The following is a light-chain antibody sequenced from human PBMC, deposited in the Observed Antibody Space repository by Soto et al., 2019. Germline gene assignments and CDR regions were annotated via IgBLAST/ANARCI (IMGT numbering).Light chain of an antibody. V-gene: IGKV3-20*01. CDR2: GAS. CDR3: QQYGSSPLT. Sequence: EVVLTQSPGTLSLSPGERATLSCRASQSVSSRLAWYQQRPGQAPRLLIYGASIRATGIPDRFSGSGSGTDFTLTISRLEPEDFAVYYCQQYGSSPLTFGGGTKVDIK. CDR1: QSVSSR. J-gene: IGKJ4*01.